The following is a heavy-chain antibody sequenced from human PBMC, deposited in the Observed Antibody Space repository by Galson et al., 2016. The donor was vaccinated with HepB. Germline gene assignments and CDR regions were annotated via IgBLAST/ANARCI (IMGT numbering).Heavy chain of an antibody. CDR2: TSSDGSNE. V-gene: IGHV3-30*18. CDR1: GVIFSDHA. Sequence: SLRLSCAISGVIFSDHAMHWVRQAPGQGLEWVAVTSSDGSNEYYADSVKGRFAISRDNSKNTLYLQMNTLRGEDTAVYYWGKGGTGIAVPVDLWGQGTLVTVSA. J-gene: IGHJ5*02. D-gene: IGHD1-1*01. CDR3: GKGGTGIAVPVDL.